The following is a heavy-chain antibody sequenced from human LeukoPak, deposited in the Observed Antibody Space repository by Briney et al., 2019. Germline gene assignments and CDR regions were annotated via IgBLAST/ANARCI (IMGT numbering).Heavy chain of an antibody. CDR2: IIPILGIA. Sequence: ASVKVSCKASGGTFSSYAISWVRQAPGQGLEWMGRIIPILGIANYTQKFQGRVTITADKSTSTAYMELSSLRSEDTAVYYCARKYCGGDCYSAYYYCGMDVWGQGTTVTVSS. D-gene: IGHD2-21*02. CDR1: GGTFSSYA. V-gene: IGHV1-69*04. J-gene: IGHJ6*02. CDR3: ARKYCGGDCYSAYYYCGMDV.